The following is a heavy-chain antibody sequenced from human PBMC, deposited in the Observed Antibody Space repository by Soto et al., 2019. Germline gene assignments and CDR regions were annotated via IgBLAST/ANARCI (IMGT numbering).Heavy chain of an antibody. CDR2: IYYSGST. V-gene: IGHV4-30-4*01. Sequence: SETLSLTCTVSGGSISSGDYYWSWIRQPPGKGLEWIGYIYYSGSTYYNPSLKSRVTISVDTSKNQFSLKLSSVTAADTAVYYCARESGYTVGSYYGMDVWGQGTTVTVSS. J-gene: IGHJ6*02. CDR1: GGSISSGDYY. D-gene: IGHD2-2*02. CDR3: ARESGYTVGSYYGMDV.